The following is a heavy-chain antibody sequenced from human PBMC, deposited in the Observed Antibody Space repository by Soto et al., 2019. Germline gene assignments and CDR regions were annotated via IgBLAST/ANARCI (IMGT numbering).Heavy chain of an antibody. CDR3: ARVSMGSSSEDFQH. J-gene: IGHJ1*01. CDR1: GYSFTSYD. Sequence: QVQLVQSGAEVKKPGASVKVSCKASGYSFTSYDINWVRQATGQGLEWMGWMNPNSGNTGYAQKFQGRVTMTRNTSISTAYMELSSLRSEDTAVYYCARVSMGSSSEDFQHWGQGSLVTVSS. V-gene: IGHV1-8*01. CDR2: MNPNSGNT. D-gene: IGHD6-6*01.